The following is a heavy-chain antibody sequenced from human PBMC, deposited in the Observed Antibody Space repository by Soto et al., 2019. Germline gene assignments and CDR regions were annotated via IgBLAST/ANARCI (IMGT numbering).Heavy chain of an antibody. Sequence: GGSLRLSCAASGFTFSSYGMHWVRQAPGKGLEWVAVISYDGSNKYYADSVKGRFTISRDNSKNTLYLQMNSLRAEDTAVYYCANLYDFWSGPISQPLDYWGQGTLVTVSS. J-gene: IGHJ4*02. CDR3: ANLYDFWSGPISQPLDY. CDR1: GFTFSSYG. CDR2: ISYDGSNK. D-gene: IGHD3-3*01. V-gene: IGHV3-30*18.